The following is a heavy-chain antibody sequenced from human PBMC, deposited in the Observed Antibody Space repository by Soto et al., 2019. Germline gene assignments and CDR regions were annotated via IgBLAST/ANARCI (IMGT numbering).Heavy chain of an antibody. J-gene: IGHJ6*02. V-gene: IGHV3-30*18. CDR1: GFAFSSYG. CDR3: AKTSSDDYGDYRIHPLGYYGMDV. CDR2: ISYDGSNK. D-gene: IGHD4-17*01. Sequence: GGSLRLSCAASGFAFSSYGMHWVRQAPGKGLEWVAVISYDGSNKYYADSVKGRFTISRDNSKNTLYLQMNSLRAEDTAVYYCAKTSSDDYGDYRIHPLGYYGMDVWGQGTTVTVSS.